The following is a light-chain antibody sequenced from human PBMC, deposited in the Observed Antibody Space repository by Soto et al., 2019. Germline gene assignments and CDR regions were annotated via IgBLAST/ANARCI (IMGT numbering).Light chain of an antibody. V-gene: IGKV1-5*01. CDR1: QTISNW. J-gene: IGKJ2*01. CDR2: DAS. Sequence: DIQMTQSPSTLSASVGDRVTITCRVSQTISNWLAWYQQKPGKAPKLLIYDASTLESGVPSRFSGSGSGTEFTLTISSLQPDDFANYYCQQYNTYSMYTFGPGTKVDIX. CDR3: QQYNTYSMYT.